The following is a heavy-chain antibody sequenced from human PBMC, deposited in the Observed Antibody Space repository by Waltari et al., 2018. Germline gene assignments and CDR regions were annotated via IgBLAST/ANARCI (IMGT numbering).Heavy chain of an antibody. CDR3: ARPSGNGWFSF. J-gene: IGHJ5*01. D-gene: IGHD6-25*01. Sequence: EVQLVESGGGLVQPGGSLRLSGAGAGFTFSSYWISWVRQAPGKGLGWVANIKEGGSQKYYVASVEGRFTISRDNAENAAYLQMSSLRAEDTAVYYCARPSGNGWFSFWGQGTLVTVSS. CDR1: GFTFSSYW. CDR2: IKEGGSQK. V-gene: IGHV3-7*01.